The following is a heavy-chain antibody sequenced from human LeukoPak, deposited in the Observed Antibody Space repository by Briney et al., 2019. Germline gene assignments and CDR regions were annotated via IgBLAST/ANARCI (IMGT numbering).Heavy chain of an antibody. CDR2: INHGGST. Sequence: NPSETLSLTCAVYGGSFGSYCWSWIRQSPGKGLEWIGEINHGGSTNYNPSLKSRVTVSIDTSSTQFSLKLNSVTAADAAVYYCARGVTEMGTRDFDYWGQGTLVTVSS. CDR3: ARGVTEMGTRDFDY. CDR1: GGSFGSYC. V-gene: IGHV4-34*01. D-gene: IGHD5-24*01. J-gene: IGHJ4*02.